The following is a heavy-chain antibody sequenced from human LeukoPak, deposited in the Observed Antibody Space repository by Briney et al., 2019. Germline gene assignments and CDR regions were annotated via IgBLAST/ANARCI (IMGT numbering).Heavy chain of an antibody. Sequence: GGSLRLSCAASGFTFSSYDMHWVRHATGKGLEWVSAIGTAGDTYYPGSVKGRFTISRENAKNSLYLQMNSLRAGDTAVYYCARVGKLDSSGSSYYFDYWGQGTLVTVSS. V-gene: IGHV3-13*01. CDR1: GFTFSSYD. J-gene: IGHJ4*02. CDR3: ARVGKLDSSGSSYYFDY. CDR2: IGTAGDT. D-gene: IGHD3-22*01.